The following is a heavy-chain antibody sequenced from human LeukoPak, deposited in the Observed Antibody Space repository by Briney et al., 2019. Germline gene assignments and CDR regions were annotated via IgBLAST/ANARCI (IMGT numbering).Heavy chain of an antibody. CDR1: GFTFSSYA. J-gene: IGHJ4*02. V-gene: IGHV3-23*01. D-gene: IGHD3-22*01. CDR2: ISGSGVTT. Sequence: GGSLRLSCAASGFTFSSYAMSWVRQAPGMGLEWVSAISGSGVTTYYADSVKGRFTISRDNSKNTLYLQMNSLRAEDTAVYYCAKDTNYYDSRPDYWGQGTLVTVSS. CDR3: AKDTNYYDSRPDY.